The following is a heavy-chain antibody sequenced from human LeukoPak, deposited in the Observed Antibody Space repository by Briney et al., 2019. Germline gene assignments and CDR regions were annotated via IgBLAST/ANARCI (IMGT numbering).Heavy chain of an antibody. D-gene: IGHD1-14*01. J-gene: IGHJ6*02. CDR2: IVSSSTYT. V-gene: IGHV3-11*05. CDR3: ARDIDLTAGIMDV. CDR1: GFTFSDYY. Sequence: GGSLRLSCTASGFTFSDYYMSWVRQAPGKGLEWVSFIVSSSTYTNYADSVRGRFTISRDNAKNLLYLQMNSLRVEDTAVYYCARDIDLTAGIMDVWGQGTTVTVSS.